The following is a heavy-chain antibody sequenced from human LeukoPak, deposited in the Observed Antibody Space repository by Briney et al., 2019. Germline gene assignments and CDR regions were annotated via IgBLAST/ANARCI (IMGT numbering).Heavy chain of an antibody. D-gene: IGHD3-22*01. Sequence: PSETLSLTCTVSGGSISSYYWSWIRQPPGKGLEWIGYIYYSGSTNYNPSLKSRVTISVDTSKNQFSLKLSSVTAADTAVYYCARAPSRTPEDSSGYYFDYFDYWGQGTLVTVSS. CDR3: ARAPSRTPEDSSGYYFDYFDY. J-gene: IGHJ4*02. CDR2: IYYSGST. CDR1: GGSISSYY. V-gene: IGHV4-59*01.